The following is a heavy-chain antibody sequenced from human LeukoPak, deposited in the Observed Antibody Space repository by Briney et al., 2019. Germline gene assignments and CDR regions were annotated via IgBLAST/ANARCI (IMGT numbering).Heavy chain of an antibody. J-gene: IGHJ4*02. D-gene: IGHD3-10*01. CDR2: INHSGST. CDR3: ARGLFSGSYLDY. CDR1: GGSISSGSYY. V-gene: IGHV4-39*07. Sequence: SETLSLTCTVSGGSISSGSYYWSWIRQPPGKGLEWIGEINHSGSTNYNPSLKSRVTISVDTSKNQFSLKLSSVTAADTAVYYCARGLFSGSYLDYWGQGTLVTVSS.